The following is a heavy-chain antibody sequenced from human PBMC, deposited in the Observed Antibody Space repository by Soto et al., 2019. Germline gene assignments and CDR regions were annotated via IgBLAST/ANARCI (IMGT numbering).Heavy chain of an antibody. J-gene: IGHJ4*02. CDR3: ARDIVATITSGYFDY. V-gene: IGHV1-69*12. CDR1: GGTFSSYA. CDR2: IIPIFGTA. D-gene: IGHD5-12*01. Sequence: QVQLVQSGAEVKKPGSSVKVSCKASGGTFSSYAISWVRQAPGQGLEWMGGIIPIFGTANYAQKFQGRVTITADESTSTAYMELSSLRSEDTAAYYCARDIVATITSGYFDYWGQGTLVTVSS.